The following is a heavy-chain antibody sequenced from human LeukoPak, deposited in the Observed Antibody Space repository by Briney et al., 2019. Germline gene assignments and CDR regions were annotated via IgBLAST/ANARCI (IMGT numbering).Heavy chain of an antibody. J-gene: IGHJ4*02. CDR1: GGSISSASYY. CDR2: IYYSGST. Sequence: SQTLSLTCTVSGGSISSASYYWSWIRQPPGKGLEWIGYIYYSGSTYYSPSLKSRVTISVDTSKNQFSLKLSSVTAADTAVYYCARLRITMVRGGPDYWGQGTLVTVSS. D-gene: IGHD3-10*01. CDR3: ARLRITMVRGGPDY. V-gene: IGHV4-30-4*01.